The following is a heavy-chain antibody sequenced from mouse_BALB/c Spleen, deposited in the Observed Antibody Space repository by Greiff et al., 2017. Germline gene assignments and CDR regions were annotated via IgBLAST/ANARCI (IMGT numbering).Heavy chain of an antibody. CDR2: ISDGGSYT. CDR1: GFTFSDYY. D-gene: IGHD2-4*01. CDR3: ARGGYYDYDVFAY. J-gene: IGHJ3*01. V-gene: IGHV5-4*02. Sequence: EVKLMESGGGLVKPGGSLKLSCAASGFTFSDYYMYWVRQTPEKRLEWVATISDGGSYTYYPDSVKGRFTISRDNAKNNLYLQMSSLKSEDTAMYYCARGGYYDYDVFAYWGQGTLVTVSA.